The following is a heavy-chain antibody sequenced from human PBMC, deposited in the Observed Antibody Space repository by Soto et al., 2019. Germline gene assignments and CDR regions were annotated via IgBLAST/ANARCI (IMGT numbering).Heavy chain of an antibody. J-gene: IGHJ3*02. Sequence: EVQLVESGGVVVQPGGSLRLSCAASGFTFDDYTMHWVRQAPGKGLEWVSLISWDGGSTYYADSVKGRFTISRDNSKNSLYLQMNSLRTEDTALYYCAKGRYSSGWYLRGDAFDIWGQGTMVTVSS. CDR3: AKGRYSSGWYLRGDAFDI. CDR1: GFTFDDYT. CDR2: ISWDGGST. V-gene: IGHV3-43*01. D-gene: IGHD6-19*01.